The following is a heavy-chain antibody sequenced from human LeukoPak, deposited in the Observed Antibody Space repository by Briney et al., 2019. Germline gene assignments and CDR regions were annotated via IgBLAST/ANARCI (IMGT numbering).Heavy chain of an antibody. CDR2: INWNGGST. J-gene: IGHJ4*02. Sequence: AGGSLRLSCAASGFTFDDYGMSWVRQAPGKGLEWVSGINWNGGSTGYADSVKGRFTISRDNAKNSLYLQMNSLRAEDTALYYCARVGGDCSGGSCYEYFDYWGQGTLVTVSS. CDR3: ARVGGDCSGGSCYEYFDY. CDR1: GFTFDDYG. D-gene: IGHD2-15*01. V-gene: IGHV3-20*04.